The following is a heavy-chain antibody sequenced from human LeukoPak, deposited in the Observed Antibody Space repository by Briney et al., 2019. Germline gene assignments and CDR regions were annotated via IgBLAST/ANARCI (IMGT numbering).Heavy chain of an antibody. CDR3: AREQGEPNLDSSSWCDFDY. CDR2: ISAYNGNT. J-gene: IGHJ4*02. V-gene: IGHV1-18*01. CDR1: GYTFTSYG. D-gene: IGHD6-13*01. Sequence: ASVKVSCKASGYTFTSYGISWVRQAPGQGLEWMGWISAYNGNTNYAQKLQGRVTMTTDTSTSTAYMELRSLRSDDTAVYYCAREQGEPNLDSSSWCDFDYWGQGTLVTVSP.